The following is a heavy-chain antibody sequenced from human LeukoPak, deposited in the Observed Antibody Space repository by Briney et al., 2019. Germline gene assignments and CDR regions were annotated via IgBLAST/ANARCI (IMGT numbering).Heavy chain of an antibody. J-gene: IGHJ4*02. D-gene: IGHD3-22*01. CDR3: ANYYYDSSGYYYSNY. Sequence: ASVKVSCKVSGYTLTELSMHWVRQAPGKGLEWMGGFDPEDGETIYAQKFQGRVTMTEDTSTDTAYMELSSLRSEDTAVYYCANYYYDSSGYYYSNYWGQGTLVTVSS. CDR1: GYTLTELS. CDR2: FDPEDGET. V-gene: IGHV1-24*01.